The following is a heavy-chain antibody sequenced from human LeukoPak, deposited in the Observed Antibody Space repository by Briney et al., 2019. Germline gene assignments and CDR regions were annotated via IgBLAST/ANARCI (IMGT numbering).Heavy chain of an antibody. V-gene: IGHV3-30-3*01. CDR1: GFTFSSYA. J-gene: IGHJ1*01. CDR3: ARDSQTTTVVTPAEYFQH. Sequence: GRSLRLSCAASGFTFSSYAMHWVRQAPGKGLEWVAVISYDGSNKYYADSVKGRFTISRDNSKNTLYLQVDSLRAEDTAVYYCARDSQTTTVVTPAEYFQHWGQGTLVTVSS. D-gene: IGHD4-17*01. CDR2: ISYDGSNK.